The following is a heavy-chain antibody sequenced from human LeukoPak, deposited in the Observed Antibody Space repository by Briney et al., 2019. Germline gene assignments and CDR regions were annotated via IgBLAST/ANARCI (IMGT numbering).Heavy chain of an antibody. CDR3: ARGPSITMVRGGQWYYYMDV. Sequence: ASVKVSCKASGYTFTDYYIHWVRQAPGQGLEWMGIINPIDGSTTYTQNLQGRVTMTRDTSTSTVYMELSSLRSEDTAVYYCARGPSITMVRGGQWYYYMDVWGKGTTVTISS. D-gene: IGHD3-10*01. V-gene: IGHV1-46*01. CDR2: INPIDGST. J-gene: IGHJ6*03. CDR1: GYTFTDYY.